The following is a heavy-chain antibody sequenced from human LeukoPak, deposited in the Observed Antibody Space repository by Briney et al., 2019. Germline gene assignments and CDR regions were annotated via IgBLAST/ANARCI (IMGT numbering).Heavy chain of an antibody. V-gene: IGHV4-61*08. CDR2: IYYISNT. J-gene: IGHJ4*02. D-gene: IGHD1-26*01. CDR3: ARTQSQSGSYRYYFGY. CDR1: GASVGSSGYY. Sequence: SETLSLTCTVSGASVGSSGYYWSWIRQPPGGGLEWIGYIYYISNTNYNPSLKSRATMSIDPSRNQFSLKVNSVTAADTAVYYCARTQSQSGSYRYYFGYWGQGTLVTVSS.